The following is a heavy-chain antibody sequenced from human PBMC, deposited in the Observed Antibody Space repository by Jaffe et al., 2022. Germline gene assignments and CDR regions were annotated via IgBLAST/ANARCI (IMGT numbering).Heavy chain of an antibody. CDR3: TRVYSSLEYYYYYMDV. J-gene: IGHJ6*03. CDR2: IRSKAYGGTT. V-gene: IGHV3-49*04. D-gene: IGHD6-13*01. Sequence: EVQLVESGGGLVQPGRSLRLSCTASGFTFGDYAMSWVRQAPGKGLEWVGFIRSKAYGGTTEYAASVKGRFTISRDDSKSIAYLQMNSLKTEDTAVYYCTRVYSSLEYYYYYMDVWGKGTTVTVSS. CDR1: GFTFGDYA.